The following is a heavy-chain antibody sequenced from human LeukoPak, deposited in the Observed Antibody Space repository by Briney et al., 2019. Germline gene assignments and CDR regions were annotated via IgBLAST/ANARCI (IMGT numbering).Heavy chain of an antibody. CDR3: TRERYSGSRVDAFDI. D-gene: IGHD1-26*01. J-gene: IGHJ3*02. V-gene: IGHV4-59*01. CDR1: GGSISSYH. Sequence: SETLSLTCTVSGGSISSYHWSWIRQPPGKGLEWIGYIFDSGSTNYNPSLKSRVTILIDMSKNQVSLKLSSVTAADTAVYYCTRERYSGSRVDAFDIWGQGTMVTVS. CDR2: IFDSGST.